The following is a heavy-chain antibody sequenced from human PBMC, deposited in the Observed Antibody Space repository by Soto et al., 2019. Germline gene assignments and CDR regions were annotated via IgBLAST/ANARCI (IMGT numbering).Heavy chain of an antibody. CDR2: FVVGSGNT. D-gene: IGHD5-12*01. CDR1: GFTFTSSA. Sequence: QMQLMQSGPEVKKPGTSVKVSCRTSGFTFTSSAVQWVRQARGQRLEWIGRFVVGSGNTDYAQKFQERVTFTRDMSKGSVYMEMSSLRSEDTAIYYCSAEVVARGLVWGQGTLVTVSS. J-gene: IGHJ4*02. V-gene: IGHV1-58*01. CDR3: SAEVVARGLV.